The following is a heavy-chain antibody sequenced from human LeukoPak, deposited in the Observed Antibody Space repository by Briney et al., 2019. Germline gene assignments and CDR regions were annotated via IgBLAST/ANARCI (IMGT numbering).Heavy chain of an antibody. CDR2: INHSGRT. CDR3: ATFLRVHDSPGYFDY. V-gene: IGHV4-34*01. J-gene: IGHJ4*02. Sequence: SETLSLTCTVNVASFSGYYWSWIRQSPGKGLEWIGEINHSGRTNYNASLKSRVTISVDMSKNEFSLKLSSVTAADTAVYYCATFLRVHDSPGYFDYWGQGTLVTVSS. D-gene: IGHD1-1*01. CDR1: VASFSGYY.